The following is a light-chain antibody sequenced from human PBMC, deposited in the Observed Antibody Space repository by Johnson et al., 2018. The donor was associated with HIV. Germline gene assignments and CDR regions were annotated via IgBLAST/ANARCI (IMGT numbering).Light chain of an antibody. CDR1: SSNIGNNY. Sequence: QSFLTQPPSVSAAPGQKVTISCSGSSSNIGNNYVSWYQQLPGTAPKLLIYDNNKRPSGIPDRFSGSKSGTSATLGITGLQTGDEADYYCGTWDSSLSQGAFGTGIKVTVL. V-gene: IGLV1-51*01. CDR2: DNN. CDR3: GTWDSSLSQGA. J-gene: IGLJ1*01.